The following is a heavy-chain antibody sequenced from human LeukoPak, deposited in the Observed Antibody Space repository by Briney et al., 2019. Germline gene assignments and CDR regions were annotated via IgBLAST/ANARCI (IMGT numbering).Heavy chain of an antibody. J-gene: IGHJ4*02. Sequence: ASVKVSCKASGYTFTSYGISWVRQAPGQGLEWMGWISAYNGNTNYAQKLQGRVTMTTGTSTSTAYMELRSLRSDDTAVYYCARGGYYYDSSGYYSRPRYFDYWGQGTLVTVSS. CDR1: GYTFTSYG. V-gene: IGHV1-18*01. CDR3: ARGGYYYDSSGYYSRPRYFDY. D-gene: IGHD3-22*01. CDR2: ISAYNGNT.